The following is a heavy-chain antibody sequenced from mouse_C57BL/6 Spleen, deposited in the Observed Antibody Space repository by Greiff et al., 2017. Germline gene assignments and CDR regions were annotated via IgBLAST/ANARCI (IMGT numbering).Heavy chain of an antibody. Sequence: VQLQQSGPELVKPGASVKISCKASGYTFTDYYMNWVKQSHGKSLEWIGDINPNNGGTSYNQKFKGKATLTVDKSSSTAYMELRSLTSEDSAVYYCARRAAQATLDYWGQGTSVTVSS. D-gene: IGHD3-2*02. V-gene: IGHV1-26*01. CDR1: GYTFTDYY. CDR2: INPNNGGT. CDR3: ARRAAQATLDY. J-gene: IGHJ4*01.